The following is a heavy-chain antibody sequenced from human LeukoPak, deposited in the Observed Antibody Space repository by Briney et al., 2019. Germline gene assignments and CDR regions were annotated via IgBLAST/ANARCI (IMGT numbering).Heavy chain of an antibody. V-gene: IGHV3-21*01. D-gene: IGHD3-22*01. CDR2: VSGNRAHI. Sequence: GGSLRLSCTTSGFSFNDYSLNWVRQAPGKGLEWVSSVSGNRAHIVYPDSVKGRFTISRDNAKNTLYLQMNTLRAEDTAVYYCARANYYDWWGQGTMVTVSS. CDR1: GFSFNDYS. J-gene: IGHJ3*01. CDR3: ARANYYDW.